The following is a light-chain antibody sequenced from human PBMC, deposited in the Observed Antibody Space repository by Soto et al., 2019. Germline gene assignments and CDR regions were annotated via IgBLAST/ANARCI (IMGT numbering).Light chain of an antibody. CDR1: SSDVGNYDL. V-gene: IGLV2-23*01. Sequence: QSALTQPASVSGSPGQSITISCTGTSSDVGNYDLVSWYQQHPGKAPRLMIYEDTKRPSGVTYRFSGSKSGNTASLAISGLQAEDGADYYCCSYAGSSTYVFGTGTKVTVL. J-gene: IGLJ1*01. CDR2: EDT. CDR3: CSYAGSSTYV.